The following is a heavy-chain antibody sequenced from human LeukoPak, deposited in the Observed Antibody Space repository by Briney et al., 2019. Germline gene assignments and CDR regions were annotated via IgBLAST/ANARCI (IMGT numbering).Heavy chain of an antibody. Sequence: GGSLRLSCAASGFTFSSYSMNWVRQAPGKGLEWVSYISSSSTVYYADSAKGRFTISRDNAKNSLYLQMNSLRAEDTAVYYCARVGYSYGYDYWGQGTLVTVSS. V-gene: IGHV3-48*04. D-gene: IGHD5-18*01. CDR1: GFTFSSYS. CDR2: ISSSSTV. CDR3: ARVGYSYGYDY. J-gene: IGHJ4*02.